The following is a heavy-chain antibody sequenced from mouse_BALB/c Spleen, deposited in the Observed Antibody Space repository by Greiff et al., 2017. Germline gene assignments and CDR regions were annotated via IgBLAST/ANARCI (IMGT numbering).Heavy chain of an antibody. D-gene: IGHD2-14*01. CDR1: GYSITSDYA. CDR3: ARGYERLNYAMDY. J-gene: IGHJ4*01. CDR2: ISYSGST. Sequence: VQLKESGPGLVKPSQSLSLTCTVTGYSITSDYAWNWIRQFPGNKLEWMGYISYSGSTSYNPSLKSRISITRDTSKNQFFQQLNSVTTEDTATYYCARGYERLNYAMDYWGQGTSVTVSS. V-gene: IGHV3-2*02.